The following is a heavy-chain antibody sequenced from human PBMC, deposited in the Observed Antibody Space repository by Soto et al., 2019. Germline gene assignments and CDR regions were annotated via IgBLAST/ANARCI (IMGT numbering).Heavy chain of an antibody. V-gene: IGHV3-33*01. CDR1: GFTFSSYG. Sequence: PGGSLRLSCAASGFTFSSYGMYWVRQAPGKGLEWVAVIWYDGSNKYYEDSVKGRFTISRDNSKNTLYLQMNSLRAEDTAVYYCARGSSIAGLYYGMDVWGQGTTVTVSS. CDR2: IWYDGSNK. CDR3: ARGSSIAGLYYGMDV. J-gene: IGHJ6*02. D-gene: IGHD6-6*01.